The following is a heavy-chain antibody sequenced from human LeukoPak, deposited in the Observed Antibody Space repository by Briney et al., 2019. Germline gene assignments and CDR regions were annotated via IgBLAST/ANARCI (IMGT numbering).Heavy chain of an antibody. Sequence: PGGSLRLSCAASGFSFSSYSMNWVRQAPGKGLEWVSYISSSGSTIYYADSVKGRFTISRDNAKNSLYLQMNSLRAEDTAVYYCAAPKNYGDYWEANYWGQGTLVTVSS. CDR3: AAPKNYGDYWEANY. D-gene: IGHD4-17*01. J-gene: IGHJ4*02. CDR2: ISSSGSTI. V-gene: IGHV3-48*01. CDR1: GFSFSSYS.